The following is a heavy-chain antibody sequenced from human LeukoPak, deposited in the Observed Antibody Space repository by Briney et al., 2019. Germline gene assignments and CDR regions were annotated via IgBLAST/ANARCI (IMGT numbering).Heavy chain of an antibody. Sequence: SETLSLTCTVSGGSISSYYWSWIRQPPGKGLEWIGYIYYSGSTNYNPSLKSRVTISVDRSKNQFSLKLSSVTAADTAVYYCARGISPTWGGSEYYYYMDVWGKGTTVTVSS. V-gene: IGHV4-59*12. CDR3: ARGISPTWGGSEYYYYMDV. CDR2: IYYSGST. CDR1: GGSISSYY. D-gene: IGHD1-26*01. J-gene: IGHJ6*03.